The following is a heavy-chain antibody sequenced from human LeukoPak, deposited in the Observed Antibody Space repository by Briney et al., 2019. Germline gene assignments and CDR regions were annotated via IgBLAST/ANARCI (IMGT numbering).Heavy chain of an antibody. D-gene: IGHD6-19*01. Sequence: PGGSLRLSCAASGFTFSSYAMSWVRQAPGKGLEWVSAISGSGGSTYYADSVKGRFTISRDNSKNTLYLQMNSLRAEDTAVHYCAKNPGYSSGWYYRYWGQGTLVTVSS. CDR1: GFTFSSYA. CDR3: AKNPGYSSGWYYRY. V-gene: IGHV3-23*01. CDR2: ISGSGGST. J-gene: IGHJ4*02.